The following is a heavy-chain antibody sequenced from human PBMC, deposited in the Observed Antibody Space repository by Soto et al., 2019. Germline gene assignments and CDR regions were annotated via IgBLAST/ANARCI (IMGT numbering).Heavy chain of an antibody. D-gene: IGHD3-3*01. CDR2: IWRDGGNE. Sequence: GGSLRLSCAASGFTFSDHAMHWVRQAPGKGLEWVAVIWRDGGNEYYTEAVKGRFTISRDNSKNTLYLQMNSLRVEDTAVYYCARDPAGIALKWYFDFWGQGALVTVSS. CDR1: GFTFSDHA. J-gene: IGHJ4*02. V-gene: IGHV3-33*01. CDR3: ARDPAGIALKWYFDF.